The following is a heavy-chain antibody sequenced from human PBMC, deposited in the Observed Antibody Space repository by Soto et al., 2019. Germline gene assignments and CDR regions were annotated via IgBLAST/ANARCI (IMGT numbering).Heavy chain of an antibody. D-gene: IGHD6-6*01. CDR2: IYYSGST. Sequence: TLSLTFTVSGGSISSGCYYWSWIRQHPGKGLEWIGYIYYSGSTYYNPSLKSRVTISVDTSKNQFSLKLSSVTAADTAVYYCARASMEAARYYGMDVWGQGTTVTVSS. V-gene: IGHV4-31*03. J-gene: IGHJ6*02. CDR1: GGSISSGCYY. CDR3: ARASMEAARYYGMDV.